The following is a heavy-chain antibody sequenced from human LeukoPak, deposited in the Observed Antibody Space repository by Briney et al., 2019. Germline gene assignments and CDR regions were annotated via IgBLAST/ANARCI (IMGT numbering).Heavy chain of an antibody. CDR2: IDTSGST. V-gene: IGHV4-61*02. CDR1: GGSISSGSYY. Sequence: SETLSLTCTVSGGSISSGSYYWSWIRQPAGKGLEWIGRIDTSGSTNYNPSLKSRVTISVDTSKNQFSLPLSSVTAADTAVYSCARDRASGWYPDDAFDIWGQGTIVTVSS. J-gene: IGHJ3*02. D-gene: IGHD6-19*01. CDR3: ARDRASGWYPDDAFDI.